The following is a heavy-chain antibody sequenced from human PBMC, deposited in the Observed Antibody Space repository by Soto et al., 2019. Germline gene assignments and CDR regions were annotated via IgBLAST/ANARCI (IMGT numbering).Heavy chain of an antibody. CDR3: ASQGAYDSSGYYYVLDY. V-gene: IGHV1-69*02. CDR2: IIPILGIA. CDR1: GGTFSSYT. Sequence: QVQLVQSGAEVKKPGSSVKVSCKASGGTFSSYTISWVRQAPGQGLEWMGRIIPILGIANYAQKFQGRVTITADKSTSTAYMELSSRRSEDTAVYYCASQGAYDSSGYYYVLDYWGQGTLVTVSS. J-gene: IGHJ4*02. D-gene: IGHD3-22*01.